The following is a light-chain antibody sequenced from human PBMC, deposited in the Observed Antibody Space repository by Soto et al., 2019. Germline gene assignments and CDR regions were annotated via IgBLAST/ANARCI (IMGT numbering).Light chain of an antibody. V-gene: IGKV3-15*01. CDR2: YAS. CDR3: QQYNNWPLT. J-gene: IGKJ4*01. CDR1: QSVNTN. Sequence: EIVMTQSPATLSVSPGERATLSCRASQSVNTNLAWYQQKPGQAPRLLISYASTRATGIPARFSGSGSGTEFTLTISSLQSEDFAVYYCQQYNNWPLTFCGGTKVEIK.